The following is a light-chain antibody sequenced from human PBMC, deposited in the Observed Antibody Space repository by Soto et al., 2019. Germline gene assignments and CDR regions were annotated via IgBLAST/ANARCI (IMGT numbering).Light chain of an antibody. CDR2: HVS. Sequence: EIAMTQNPLSSTVTLGQPASISCRSSQSLVHSDGNTYLTWLHVGPGRPPRPXXYHVSDRFSGVPDRFTGSGAETHCTLRISRVEDEDGRTYDCMQSTQFPLTFCGGTKVDNK. J-gene: IGKJ4*01. V-gene: IGKV2-24*01. CDR3: MQSTQFPLT. CDR1: QSLVHSDGNTY.